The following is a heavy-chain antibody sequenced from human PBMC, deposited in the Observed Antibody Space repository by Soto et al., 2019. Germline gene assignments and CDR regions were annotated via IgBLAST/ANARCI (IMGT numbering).Heavy chain of an antibody. V-gene: IGHV4-34*01. CDR1: GGSFSGYY. Sequence: PSETLSLTCAVYGGSFSGYYWSWIRQPPGKGLEWIGEINHSGSTNYNPSIKSRVTISVDTSKNQFSLNLSSVTAADTAVYYCARVSIKGSWDFDYWSQGTLVTVSS. J-gene: IGHJ4*02. CDR2: INHSGST. CDR3: ARVSIKGSWDFDY. D-gene: IGHD7-27*01.